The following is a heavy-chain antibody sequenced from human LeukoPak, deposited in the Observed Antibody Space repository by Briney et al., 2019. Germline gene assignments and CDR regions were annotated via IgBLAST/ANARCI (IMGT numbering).Heavy chain of an antibody. Sequence: QPGGSLRLSCAASGFTFNTYEMNWVRQAPGKGLEWVSYITSSGSTIYYADYVKGRFTVSRDNGKNSLYLQMNSQRAEDTAVYYCVRGGWNYVFNYWGQGTLVTVSS. J-gene: IGHJ4*02. CDR3: VRGGWNYVFNY. CDR2: ITSSGSTI. V-gene: IGHV3-48*03. D-gene: IGHD1-7*01. CDR1: GFTFNTYE.